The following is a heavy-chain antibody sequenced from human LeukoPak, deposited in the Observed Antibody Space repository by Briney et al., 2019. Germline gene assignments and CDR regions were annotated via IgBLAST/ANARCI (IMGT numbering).Heavy chain of an antibody. J-gene: IGHJ4*02. V-gene: IGHV1-24*01. CDR2: FDPEDGET. CDR1: GYTLTELS. Sequence: ASVKVSCKVSGYTLTELSMHWVRQAPGKGLEWMGGFDPEDGETIYAQKFQGRVTMTEDTSTDTAHMELSSLRSEDTAVYYCARHRAVRGVTTLDFDYWGQGTLVTVSS. D-gene: IGHD3-10*01. CDR3: ARHRAVRGVTTLDFDY.